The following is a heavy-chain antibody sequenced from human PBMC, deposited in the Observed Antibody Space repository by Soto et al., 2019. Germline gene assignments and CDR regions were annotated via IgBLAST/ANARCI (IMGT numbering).Heavy chain of an antibody. CDR2: IIPVLGLI. V-gene: IGHV1-69*02. CDR1: GGSFNSYA. J-gene: IGHJ4*02. CDR3: ATAFQLQAY. D-gene: IGHD1-1*01. Sequence: QVQLVQSGAEVQKPGSSVKVSCKASGGSFNSYAISWVRQGPGQGLEWMGRIIPVLGLINYAEKFQGRFTITADTADKSTTVAYMELTSLRSEDTALYYCATAFQLQAYWGQGTLVTVSS.